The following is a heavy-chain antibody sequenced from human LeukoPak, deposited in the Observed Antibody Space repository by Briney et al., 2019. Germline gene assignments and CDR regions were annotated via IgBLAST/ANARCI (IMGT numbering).Heavy chain of an antibody. V-gene: IGHV3-7*01. CDR3: ARSLRVRGVPDYMDV. Sequence: GGSLRLSCAASGFTFSSYWMSWVRQAPGKGLEWVANIRQDGSEKYYVDSLKGRFTISRDNAKKSLYLQMNSLRAEDTAVYYCARSLRVRGVPDYMDVWGKGTTVTISS. CDR1: GFTFSSYW. CDR2: IRQDGSEK. J-gene: IGHJ6*03. D-gene: IGHD3-10*01.